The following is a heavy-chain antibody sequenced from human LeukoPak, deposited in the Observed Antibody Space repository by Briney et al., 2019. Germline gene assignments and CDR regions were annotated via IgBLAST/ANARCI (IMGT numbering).Heavy chain of an antibody. J-gene: IGHJ4*02. CDR1: GFTFSSNA. Sequence: GRSLRLSCAASGFTFSSNAIHWVRQAPGKGLEWVAEISYDGGNTYYADSVKGRFTISRDNSKNTLYLQMNSLRAEDTAVYYCAKAADYDSSGPLGYWGQGTLVTVSS. D-gene: IGHD3-22*01. CDR3: AKAADYDSSGPLGY. CDR2: ISYDGGNT. V-gene: IGHV3-30-3*01.